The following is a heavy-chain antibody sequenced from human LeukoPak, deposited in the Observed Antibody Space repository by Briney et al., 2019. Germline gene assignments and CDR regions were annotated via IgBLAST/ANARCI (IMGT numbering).Heavy chain of an antibody. CDR3: ARLRQDSGYPYYFDY. J-gene: IGHJ4*02. D-gene: IGHD5-12*01. CDR1: GGSISSTSYY. CDR2: IYYSGST. V-gene: IGHV4-39*01. Sequence: SETLSLTCTVSGGSISSTSYYWGWIRQPPGKGLEWIGNIYYSGSTYYNPSLKSRVTISVDTSKNQFSPKLSSVTAADTAVYYCARLRQDSGYPYYFDYWGQGTRVTVSS.